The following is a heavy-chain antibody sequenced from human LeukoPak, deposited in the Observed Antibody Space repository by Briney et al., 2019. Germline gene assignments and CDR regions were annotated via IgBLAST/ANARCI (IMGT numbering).Heavy chain of an antibody. CDR1: GGTFSSYG. J-gene: IGHJ6*02. CDR2: IIPIFGTA. Sequence: ASVKVSCKASGGTFSSYGISWVRQAPGQGLEWMGGIIPIFGTANYAQKFQGRVTITADESTSTAYMELSSLRSEDTAVYYCARVRGGRSWYYYGMDVWGRGTTVTVSS. V-gene: IGHV1-69*13. CDR3: ARVRGGRSWYYYGMDV. D-gene: IGHD3-16*01.